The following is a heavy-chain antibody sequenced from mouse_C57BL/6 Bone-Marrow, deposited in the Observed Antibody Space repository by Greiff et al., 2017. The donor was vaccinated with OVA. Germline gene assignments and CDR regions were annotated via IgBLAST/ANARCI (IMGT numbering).Heavy chain of an antibody. CDR2: IDPENGDT. Sequence: VQLQQSGAELVRPGASVKLSCTASGFNIKDDYMHWVKQRPEQGLEWIGWIDPENGDTEYASKFQGKATITADTSSNTAYLQLSSLTSEDTAVYYWTSHYYGSSYVGTTFDYWGQGTTLTVSS. V-gene: IGHV14-4*01. J-gene: IGHJ2*01. CDR3: TSHYYGSSYVGTTFDY. CDR1: GFNIKDDY. D-gene: IGHD1-1*01.